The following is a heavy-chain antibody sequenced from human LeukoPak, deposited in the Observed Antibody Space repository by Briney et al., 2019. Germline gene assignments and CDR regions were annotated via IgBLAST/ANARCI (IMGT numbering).Heavy chain of an antibody. CDR2: ISPSGGIT. J-gene: IGHJ4*02. D-gene: IGHD3-10*01. V-gene: IGHV3-23*01. CDR1: GFTFSSHG. Sequence: GGSLRLSCAASGFTFSSHGMNWVRQAPGKGLEWVSGISPSGGITYYTDSVKGRFTISRDNSKNTLYLQMNSLRTEDTAVYYCAKDLVTGYFDYWGQGTLVTVSS. CDR3: AKDLVTGYFDY.